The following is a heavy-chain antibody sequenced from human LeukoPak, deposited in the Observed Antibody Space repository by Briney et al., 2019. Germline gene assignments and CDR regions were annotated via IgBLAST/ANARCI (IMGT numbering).Heavy chain of an antibody. CDR2: IKQDGSEK. D-gene: IGHD3-22*01. CDR3: ARDYGYYDSSGYLAY. CDR1: GFTFSSYA. V-gene: IGHV3-7*01. Sequence: GGSLRLSCAASGFTFSSYAMSWVRQAPGKGLEWVANIKQDGSEKYYVDSVKGRFTISRDNAKNSLCLQMNSLTAEDTAVYYCARDYGYYDSSGYLAYWGQGTLVTVSS. J-gene: IGHJ4*02.